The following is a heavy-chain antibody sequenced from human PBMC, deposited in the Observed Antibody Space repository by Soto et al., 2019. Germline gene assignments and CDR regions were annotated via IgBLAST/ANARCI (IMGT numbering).Heavy chain of an antibody. D-gene: IGHD2-2*02. CDR2: IYPGDSDT. Sequence: EVQLVQSGAEVKEPGESLKISCQGSGYSFTSYWIGWVRQMSGKGLEWMGSIYPGDSDTRYSPSFKGKVTIPADKSSSTAYMQWSSLKASDTAMYYCARGSCSSTSCYRIRVDPWGQGALVTVSS. CDR1: GYSFTSYW. CDR3: ARGSCSSTSCYRIRVDP. J-gene: IGHJ5*02. V-gene: IGHV5-51*03.